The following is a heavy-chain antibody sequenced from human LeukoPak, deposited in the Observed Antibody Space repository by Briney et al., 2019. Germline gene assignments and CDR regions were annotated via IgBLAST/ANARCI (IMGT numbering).Heavy chain of an antibody. CDR1: GFTFSNYW. V-gene: IGHV3-74*01. J-gene: IGHJ4*02. CDR2: IKSDGSRT. D-gene: IGHD2-15*01. Sequence: GGSLRLSCSASGFTFSNYWMHWVRQAPGKGLVWASRIKSDGSRTDYAGSVKGRFTISRDNAKNTLYLQMNSLRAEDTAVYYCARELPFDYWGQGTLVTVSS. CDR3: ARELPFDY.